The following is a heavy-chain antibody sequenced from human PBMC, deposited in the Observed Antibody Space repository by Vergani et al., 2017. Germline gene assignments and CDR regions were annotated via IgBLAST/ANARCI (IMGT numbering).Heavy chain of an antibody. CDR3: ARRREIAAAGEVWFDP. J-gene: IGHJ5*02. V-gene: IGHV2-5*01. D-gene: IGHD6-13*01. CDR1: GFSLSTSGVG. CDR2: IYWNDDK. Sequence: QITLKESGPTLVKPTQTLTLTCTFSGFSLSTSGVGVGWIRQPPGKALEWLALIYWNDDKRYSPSLKSRLTITKDTSKNQVVLTMTNMDPVDTATYYCARRREIAAAGEVWFDPWGQGTLVTVSS.